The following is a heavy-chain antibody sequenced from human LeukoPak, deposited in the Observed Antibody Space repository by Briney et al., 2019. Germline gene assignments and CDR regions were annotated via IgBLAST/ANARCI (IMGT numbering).Heavy chain of an antibody. CDR2: ISYDGSNK. J-gene: IGHJ3*02. V-gene: IGHV3-30-3*01. Sequence: PGRSLRLSCAASGFTFSSYAMHWVRQAPGKGLEWVAVISYDGSNKYYADSVKGRFTISRDNSKNTLYLQMNSLRAEDTAVYYCARDQGDYEEDAFDIWGQGTMVTVSS. D-gene: IGHD4-17*01. CDR1: GFTFSSYA. CDR3: ARDQGDYEEDAFDI.